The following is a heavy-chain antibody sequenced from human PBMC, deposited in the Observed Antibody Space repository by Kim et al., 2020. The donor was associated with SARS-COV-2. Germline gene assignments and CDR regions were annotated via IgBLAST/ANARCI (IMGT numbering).Heavy chain of an antibody. J-gene: IGHJ4*02. Sequence: NEYAASVNTRITINPDTSKNQFSLQLNSVTPEDTAVYYCARQFLLGNFDYWGQGTLVTVSS. D-gene: IGHD1-26*01. CDR3: ARQFLLGNFDY. CDR2: N. V-gene: IGHV6-1*01.